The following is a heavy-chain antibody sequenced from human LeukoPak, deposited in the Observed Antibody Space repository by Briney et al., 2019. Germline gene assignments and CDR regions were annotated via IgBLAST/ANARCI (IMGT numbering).Heavy chain of an antibody. CDR3: ARDNYYDSRVPFDY. D-gene: IGHD3-22*01. V-gene: IGHV4-38-2*02. CDR1: GYSISRGYY. Sequence: PSETLSLTCTVSGYSISRGYYWGWIRQPPGKGLEWIGAIYHSGSTYYNPSLKSRVTISVDTSKNQFSLKLSSVTAADTAVYYCARDNYYDSRVPFDYWGQGTLVTVSS. J-gene: IGHJ4*02. CDR2: IYHSGST.